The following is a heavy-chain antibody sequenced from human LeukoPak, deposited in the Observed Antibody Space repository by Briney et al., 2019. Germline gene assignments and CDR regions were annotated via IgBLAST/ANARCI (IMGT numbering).Heavy chain of an antibody. Sequence: PGGSLRLSCAASGFTFSSYGMHWVRQAPGKGLEWVAVIWYDGSNKYYADSVKGRFTISRDNSKNTLYPQMNSLRAEDTAVYYCASLLGGATTLGMDVWGQGTTVTVSS. CDR3: ASLLGGATTLGMDV. CDR2: IWYDGSNK. CDR1: GFTFSSYG. V-gene: IGHV3-33*01. J-gene: IGHJ6*02. D-gene: IGHD1-26*01.